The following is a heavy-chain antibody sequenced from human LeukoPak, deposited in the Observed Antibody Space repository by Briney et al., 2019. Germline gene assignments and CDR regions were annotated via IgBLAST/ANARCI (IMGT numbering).Heavy chain of an antibody. Sequence: GESLRLSCEASGYSFTNYWISRVRQMPGRGLDWMARIDPSDSQTNYNPAFRGHVTVSIDKSITTAYLQWSSLEASDTAIYYCARRIRDKAISLDLWGRGTMVTVSS. J-gene: IGHJ2*01. CDR2: IDPSDSQT. V-gene: IGHV5-10-1*01. CDR1: GYSFTNYW. D-gene: IGHD5-24*01. CDR3: ARRIRDKAISLDL.